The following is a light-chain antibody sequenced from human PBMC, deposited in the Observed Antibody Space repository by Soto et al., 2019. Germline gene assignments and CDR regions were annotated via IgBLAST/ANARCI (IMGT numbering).Light chain of an antibody. V-gene: IGKV3-20*01. J-gene: IGKJ1*01. CDR2: GAS. CDR3: QQYNSWLWT. Sequence: PGARAPLSCRASQSVTSNYLAWYQQKPGQAPRLLIFGASSRATGIPDKFSGSGSGTDLTLIISSLQSEDSAVYYCQQYNSWLWTFGQGTKVDIK. CDR1: QSVTSNY.